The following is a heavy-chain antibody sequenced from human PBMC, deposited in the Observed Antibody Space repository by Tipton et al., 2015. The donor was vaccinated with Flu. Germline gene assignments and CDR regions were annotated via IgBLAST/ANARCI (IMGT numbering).Heavy chain of an antibody. CDR1: GFTFTTYW. CDR3: VRKGFGDY. Sequence: LSLTCTASGFTFTTYWMAWVRQAPGKGLEWVANIKQDGSERYYVDSVKGRFTISRDNAKNSLFLQMNSLRAEDTAVYYCVRKGFGDYWGQGILVTVSS. D-gene: IGHD3-10*01. V-gene: IGHV3-7*01. J-gene: IGHJ4*02. CDR2: IKQDGSER.